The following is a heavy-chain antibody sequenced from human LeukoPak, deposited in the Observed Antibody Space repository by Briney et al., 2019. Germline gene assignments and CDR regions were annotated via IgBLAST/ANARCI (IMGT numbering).Heavy chain of an antibody. J-gene: IGHJ3*02. V-gene: IGHV4-59*01. CDR2: IYSRWST. CDR3: ARAPYRDDAFDI. D-gene: IGHD3-16*02. CDR1: GGSISSYY. Sequence: KPSEALSLTCTVSGGSISSYYWSWLRQPPGKGLEWIAYIYSRWSTYYNPSLKSRVTISVDTSKNQFSLKLSSVTAADTAVYYCARAPYRDDAFDIWGQGTMVTVSS.